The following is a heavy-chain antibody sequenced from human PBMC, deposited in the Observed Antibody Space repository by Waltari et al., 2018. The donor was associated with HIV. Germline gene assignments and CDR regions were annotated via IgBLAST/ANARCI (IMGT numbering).Heavy chain of an antibody. D-gene: IGHD3-3*01. V-gene: IGHV1-8*01. Sequence: QVQLVQSGAEVKKPGASVKVSCKASGYTFTSYDINWVRQATGQGIEWIGWINPHIGKPGYAQEFHGRGTIPRNTSISTAYMELSSLRSEYTAVYYCARASDYDFWSGYSLPHYYYYGMDVWGQGTTVTVSS. CDR1: GYTFTSYD. CDR3: ARASDYDFWSGYSLPHYYYYGMDV. J-gene: IGHJ6*02. CDR2: INPHIGKP.